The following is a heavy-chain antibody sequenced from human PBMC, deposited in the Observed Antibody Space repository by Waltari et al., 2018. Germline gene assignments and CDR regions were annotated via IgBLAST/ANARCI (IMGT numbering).Heavy chain of an antibody. Sequence: QVQLQQWGAGLLKPSETLSLTCAVYGGSFSGYYWSWIRHPPGKGLGWIGEINHSGSTNYNPSLKSRVTISVDTSKNQFSLKLSSVTAADTAVYYCARATPYCSSTSCYDSDYWGQGTLVTVSS. D-gene: IGHD2-2*01. CDR3: ARATPYCSSTSCYDSDY. CDR2: INHSGST. V-gene: IGHV4-34*01. CDR1: GGSFSGYY. J-gene: IGHJ4*02.